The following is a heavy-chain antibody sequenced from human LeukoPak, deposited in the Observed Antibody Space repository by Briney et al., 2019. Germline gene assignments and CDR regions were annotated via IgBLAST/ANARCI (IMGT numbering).Heavy chain of an antibody. CDR2: IRSKAHGGTV. J-gene: IGHJ4*02. CDR3: AKGHGY. V-gene: IGHV3-49*03. CDR1: GFTFGDYA. Sequence: GGSLRLSCTASGFTFGDYAMNWFRQAPGKGLEWVGFIRSKAHGGTVDYAASVKGRFIISRDDSKSIAYLQMTSLKTEDTAVYYCAKGHGYWGQGTSVTVSS.